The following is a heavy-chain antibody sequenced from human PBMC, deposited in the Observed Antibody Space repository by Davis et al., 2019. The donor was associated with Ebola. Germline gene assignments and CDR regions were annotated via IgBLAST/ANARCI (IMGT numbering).Heavy chain of an antibody. J-gene: IGHJ4*02. CDR3: ATVTTGLDY. CDR2: INPNSGGT. CDR1: GYTFTGYY. V-gene: IGHV1-2*06. Sequence: AASVKVSCKASGYTFTGYYMHWVRQAPGQGLEWMGRINPNSGGTNYAQKFQGRVTMTRDTSISTAYMELSSLRSEDTAVYYCATVTTGLDYWGQGTLVTVSS. D-gene: IGHD4-17*01.